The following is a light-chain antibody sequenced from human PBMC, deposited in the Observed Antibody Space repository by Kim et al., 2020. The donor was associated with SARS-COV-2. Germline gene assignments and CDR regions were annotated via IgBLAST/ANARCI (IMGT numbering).Light chain of an antibody. V-gene: IGLV3-1*01. Sequence: SYELTQPPSVSVSPGQTASITCSGDKLGDKYACWYQQKPGQSPVLVIYQDSKRPSGIPERFSGSNSGNTATLTISGIQAMYEADYYCQAWDSSTRVLRGG. CDR1: KLGDKY. J-gene: IGLJ3*02. CDR3: QAWDSSTRV. CDR2: QDS.